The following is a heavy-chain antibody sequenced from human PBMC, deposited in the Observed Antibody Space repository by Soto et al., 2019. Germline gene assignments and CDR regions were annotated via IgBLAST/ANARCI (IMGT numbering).Heavy chain of an antibody. CDR3: ARDLGSAAAGLNWFDP. J-gene: IGHJ5*02. CDR1: GFTFSDYY. V-gene: IGHV3-11*06. CDR2: ISSSSSYT. D-gene: IGHD6-13*01. Sequence: LRLSCAASGFTFSDYYMSWIRQAPGKGLEWVSYISSSSSYTNYADSVKGRFTISRDNAKNSLYLQMNSLRAEDTAVYYCARDLGSAAAGLNWFDPWGQGTLVTVSS.